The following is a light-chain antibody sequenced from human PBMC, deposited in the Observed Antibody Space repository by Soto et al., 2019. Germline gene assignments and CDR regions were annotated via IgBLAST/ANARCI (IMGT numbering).Light chain of an antibody. CDR1: QSVSRY. V-gene: IGKV3-11*01. CDR3: QQRSDWPST. Sequence: EIVLTQSPATLSLSPGERATLSCRASQSVSRYLAWYQQKPGQAPRLLIYDASNRATGIPARFSGSGSGTDFTLTISRLAPEDFAVYYCQQRSDWPSTFGGGTKVQIK. CDR2: DAS. J-gene: IGKJ4*01.